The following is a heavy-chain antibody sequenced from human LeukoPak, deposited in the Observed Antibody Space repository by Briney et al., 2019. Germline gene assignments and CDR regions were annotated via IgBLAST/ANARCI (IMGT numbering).Heavy chain of an antibody. CDR3: AREPQSGWFDP. Sequence: SETLSLTCTVSGGSISSYYWSWIRQPPGKGLEWIGYIYYSGSTNYNPSLKSRVTISVDTSKNQFSLKLSSVTAADTAVYYCAREPQSGWFDPWGRGTLVTVSS. CDR2: IYYSGST. J-gene: IGHJ5*02. CDR1: GGSISSYY. V-gene: IGHV4-59*01.